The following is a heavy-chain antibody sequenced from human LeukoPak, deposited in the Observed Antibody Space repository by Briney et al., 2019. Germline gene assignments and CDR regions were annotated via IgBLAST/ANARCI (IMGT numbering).Heavy chain of an antibody. Sequence: GESLKISCMASGYSFSNYWIGWVRQMPGKGMEWMGIIYPGDSDTRYSPSFQGQVTISADKSITTGYLQWSSLKASDTAMYYCARAPTSVSNPYYFDYWGQGALVTVSS. V-gene: IGHV5-51*01. D-gene: IGHD4-11*01. CDR2: IYPGDSDT. J-gene: IGHJ4*02. CDR3: ARAPTSVSNPYYFDY. CDR1: GYSFSNYW.